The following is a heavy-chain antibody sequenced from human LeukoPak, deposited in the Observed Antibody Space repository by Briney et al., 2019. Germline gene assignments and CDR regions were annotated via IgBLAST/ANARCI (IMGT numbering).Heavy chain of an antibody. V-gene: IGHV3-30*02. Sequence: GGSLRLSCAASGFTFSSYGTHWVRQAPGKGLEGVAFIRYDGSNKYYADSVKGRFTISRDNSKNTLYLQMNSLRAEDTAVYYCAKDLEGSGSFNFDYWGQGTLVTVSS. CDR2: IRYDGSNK. D-gene: IGHD3-10*01. J-gene: IGHJ4*02. CDR3: AKDLEGSGSFNFDY. CDR1: GFTFSSYG.